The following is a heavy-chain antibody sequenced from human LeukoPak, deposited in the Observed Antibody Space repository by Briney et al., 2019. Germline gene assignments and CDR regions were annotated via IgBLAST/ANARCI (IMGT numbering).Heavy chain of an antibody. V-gene: IGHV4-61*09. J-gene: IGHJ4*02. Sequence: SETLSLTCTVSGGSISSGSYDWYWIRQPAGKGLEWIGHIYTSGSSNYSPSLKSRVTISVDTSKNQFSLKLSSVTAADTAVYYCARYYYGSGSFDYRGQGTLVTVSS. CDR1: GGSISSGSYD. CDR3: ARYYYGSGSFDY. D-gene: IGHD3-10*01. CDR2: IYTSGSS.